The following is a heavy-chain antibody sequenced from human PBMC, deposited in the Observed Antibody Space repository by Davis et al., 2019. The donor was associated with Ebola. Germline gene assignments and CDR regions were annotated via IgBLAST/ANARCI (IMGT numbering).Heavy chain of an antibody. CDR1: GFTFSNFW. CDR3: ARSGGHSFGQN. CDR2: ISSDGSGP. J-gene: IGHJ4*02. D-gene: IGHD5-18*01. Sequence: GESLKISCAASGFTFSNFWMHWVRQGPGKGLVWVSRISSDGSGPAYADSVKGRFNISRDNAKSTVYLQMNSLSAEDTAVYYCARSGGHSFGQNWGQGTLVTVSS. V-gene: IGHV3-74*03.